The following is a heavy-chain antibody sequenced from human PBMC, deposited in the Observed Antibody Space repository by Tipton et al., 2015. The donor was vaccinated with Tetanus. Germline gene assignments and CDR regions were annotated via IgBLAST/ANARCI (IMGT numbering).Heavy chain of an antibody. D-gene: IGHD3-16*01. CDR1: GFTFSSYA. V-gene: IGHV3-30-3*01. Sequence: SLRLSCAASGFTFSSYAMHWVRQAPGKGLEWVAVISYDGSNKYYADSVKGRFTISRDNSKNTLYLQMNSLRAEDTAVYYCARDWGPGDYWGQGTLVTVSS. CDR2: ISYDGSNK. J-gene: IGHJ4*02. CDR3: ARDWGPGDY.